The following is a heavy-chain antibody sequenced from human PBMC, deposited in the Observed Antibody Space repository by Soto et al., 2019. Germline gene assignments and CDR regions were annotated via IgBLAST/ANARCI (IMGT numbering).Heavy chain of an antibody. Sequence: QVQLVQSGDEVKKSGASVKVSCKASGYTFSNYGISWVRQAPGQRLEWMGWISGYNGLTAYAQNVQGRVTMTIDTPTRTVFMELTSLRSNDTAVYYCARDEGIRGFDSWGQGTLVTVSS. J-gene: IGHJ4*02. V-gene: IGHV1-18*04. CDR3: ARDEGIRGFDS. CDR2: ISGYNGLT. D-gene: IGHD3-10*01. CDR1: GYTFSNYG.